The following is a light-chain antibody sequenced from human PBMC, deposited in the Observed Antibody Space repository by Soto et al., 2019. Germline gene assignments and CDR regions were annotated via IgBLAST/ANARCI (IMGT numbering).Light chain of an antibody. CDR1: QSVSSN. Sequence: EIVMTQSPATLSVSPGERATLSCRASQSVSSNLAWYQQKPGQAPRLLIYGASTRATGIPARFSGSGSGTEFTLTISSLQSEDFAVYYRQQYNNWPPKTFGQGTKV. V-gene: IGKV3-15*01. CDR2: GAS. CDR3: QQYNNWPPKT. J-gene: IGKJ1*01.